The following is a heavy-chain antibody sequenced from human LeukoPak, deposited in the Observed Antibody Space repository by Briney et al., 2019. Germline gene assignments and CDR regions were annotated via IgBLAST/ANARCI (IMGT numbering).Heavy chain of an antibody. D-gene: IGHD5-12*01. Sequence: PGGSLRLSCAASGFTFITYSMNWVRQAPGKGLEWVSSISSSSTYIYYADSVKGRFTSSRDNAKNTLYLQMNSLRAEDTAVYYCAREGAEATFDYWGQGTLVTVSS. V-gene: IGHV3-21*01. CDR3: AREGAEATFDY. CDR1: GFTFITYS. CDR2: ISSSSTYI. J-gene: IGHJ4*02.